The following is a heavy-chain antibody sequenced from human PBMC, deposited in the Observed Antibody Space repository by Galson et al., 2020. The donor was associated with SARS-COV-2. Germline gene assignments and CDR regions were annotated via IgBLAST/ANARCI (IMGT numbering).Heavy chain of an antibody. Sequence: SGPTLVTPTHTLTLTCTFSGFSLSTSGMCVSWIRQPPGKALEWLARIDWDDDKYYSTSLKTRLTISKDTSKNQVVLTMTNMDPVDTATYYCARMVVRGVTYDYWGQGTLVTVSS. CDR3: ARMVVRGVTYDY. CDR1: GFSLSTSGMC. V-gene: IGHV2-70*11. CDR2: IDWDDDK. J-gene: IGHJ4*02. D-gene: IGHD3-10*01.